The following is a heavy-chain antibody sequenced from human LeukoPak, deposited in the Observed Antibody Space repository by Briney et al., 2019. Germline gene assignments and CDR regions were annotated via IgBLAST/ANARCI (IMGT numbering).Heavy chain of an antibody. J-gene: IGHJ3*02. CDR1: GGSISSYY. Sequence: SETLSLTCTVSGGSISSYYWSWIRQPPGKGLEWIGYIYYSGSTHYNPSLKSRVTISVDTSKNQFSLKLSSVTAADTAVYYCARAYYSGGSCYSDAFDIWGQGTMVTVSS. V-gene: IGHV4-59*01. D-gene: IGHD2-15*01. CDR2: IYYSGST. CDR3: ARAYYSGGSCYSDAFDI.